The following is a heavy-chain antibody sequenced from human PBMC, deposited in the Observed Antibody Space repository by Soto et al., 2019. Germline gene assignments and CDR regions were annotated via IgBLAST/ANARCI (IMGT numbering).Heavy chain of an antibody. Sequence: QVQLVESGGGVVQPGRSLRLSCAASEFTFSSYTMHWVRQAPGKGLEWVALTSYDGTNKYYAASVKGRFTISRDNSKSTLYLQMNSLRAEDTALYYCAREIEPTAGKHGMDVWGRGTTVTVSS. V-gene: IGHV3-30-3*01. CDR3: AREIEPTAGKHGMDV. J-gene: IGHJ6*02. D-gene: IGHD1-1*01. CDR1: EFTFSSYT. CDR2: TSYDGTNK.